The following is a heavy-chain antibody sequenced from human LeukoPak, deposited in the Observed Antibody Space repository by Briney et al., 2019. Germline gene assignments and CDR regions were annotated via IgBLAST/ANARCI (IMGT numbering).Heavy chain of an antibody. CDR1: GFTFNNYG. D-gene: IGHD3-10*01. J-gene: IGHJ5*02. V-gene: IGHV3-30*02. Sequence: GGSLRHSCAASGFTFNNYGMHWVRQAPGKGLEWVAFIRYEGNEKYYADSVKGRFTISRDNSKNALYLEMNSLRPEDTAVYYCAKDLMRDRWFGESWGQGTLVTVSS. CDR2: IRYEGNEK. CDR3: AKDLMRDRWFGES.